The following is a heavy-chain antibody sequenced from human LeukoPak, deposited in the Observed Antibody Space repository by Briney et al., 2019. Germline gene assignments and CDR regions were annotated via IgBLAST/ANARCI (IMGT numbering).Heavy chain of an antibody. CDR3: AREGQQWLVQNWFDP. D-gene: IGHD6-19*01. Sequence: SVKVSCKAFGGTFSSYAISWVRQAPGQGLEWMGGIIPIFGTANYAQKFQGRVTITTDESTSTAYMELSSLRSEDTAVYYCAREGQQWLVQNWFDPWGQGTLVTASS. CDR1: GGTFSSYA. J-gene: IGHJ5*02. CDR2: IIPIFGTA. V-gene: IGHV1-69*05.